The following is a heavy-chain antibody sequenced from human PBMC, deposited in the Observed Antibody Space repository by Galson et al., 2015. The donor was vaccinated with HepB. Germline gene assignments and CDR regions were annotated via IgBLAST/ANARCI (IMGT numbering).Heavy chain of an antibody. CDR1: GGTFSSYA. CDR3: ARDNPFYDILTGGGIIEYYFDH. CDR2: IIPILGIA. V-gene: IGHV1-69*04. D-gene: IGHD3-9*01. J-gene: IGHJ4*02. Sequence: SVKVSCKASGGTFSSYAISWVRQAPGQGLEWMGRIIPILGIANYAQKFQGRVTITADKSTSTAYMELSSLRSEDTAVYYCARDNPFYDILTGGGIIEYYFDHWGQGTLVTVSS.